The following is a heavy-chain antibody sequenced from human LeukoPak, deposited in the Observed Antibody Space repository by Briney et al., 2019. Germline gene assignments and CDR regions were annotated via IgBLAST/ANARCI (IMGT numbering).Heavy chain of an antibody. V-gene: IGHV4-39*07. CDR3: ARASSGRLTDY. D-gene: IGHD1-26*01. Sequence: SETLSLTCTVSGGSISSSNSYWGWIRQPPGKGLEWIGIIYYSGTAYYNPSLKSRVTISVDTSKHQFSLKLKYVTAADTAVYYCARASSGRLTDYWGQGPLVTVSS. CDR1: GGSISSSNSY. CDR2: IYYSGTA. J-gene: IGHJ4*02.